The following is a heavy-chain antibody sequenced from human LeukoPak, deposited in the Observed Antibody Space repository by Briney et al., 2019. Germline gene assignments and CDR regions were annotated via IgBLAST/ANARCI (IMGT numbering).Heavy chain of an antibody. CDR2: IYSGGST. CDR3: ARGPGYCSSTSCAEEAFDI. J-gene: IGHJ3*02. Sequence: GGSLRLSCAASGFTVSSNYMSWVRQAPGKGLEWVSVIYSGGSTYYADSVKGRFTISRDNSKNTLYLQMNSLRAEDTAVYYCARGPGYCSSTSCAEEAFDIWGQGTMVTVSS. D-gene: IGHD2-2*01. CDR1: GFTVSSNY. V-gene: IGHV3-53*01.